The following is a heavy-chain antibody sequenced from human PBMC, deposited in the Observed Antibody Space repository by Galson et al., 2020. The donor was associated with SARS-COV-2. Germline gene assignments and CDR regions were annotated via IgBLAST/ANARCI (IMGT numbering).Heavy chain of an antibody. CDR1: GDSISSSRYY. Sequence: SETLSLTCTVSGDSISSSRYYWGRIRQPPGQGLEWTGSIHYSGTTYYNSSLKSRVTISIATSKNQFSLKLTSVTAADTAVYYCARAGSRVTTSWDFDPWGQGTLVTVSS. CDR3: ARAGSRVTTSWDFDP. J-gene: IGHJ5*02. V-gene: IGHV4-39*07. CDR2: IHYSGTT. D-gene: IGHD4-4*01.